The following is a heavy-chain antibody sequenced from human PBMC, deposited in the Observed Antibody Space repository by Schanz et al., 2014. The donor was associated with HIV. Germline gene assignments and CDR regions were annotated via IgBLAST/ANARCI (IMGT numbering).Heavy chain of an antibody. V-gene: IGHV1-18*01. CDR3: ARGAAEMATMTPWRY. D-gene: IGHD5-12*01. CDR1: GYTFTSYG. Sequence: QVQLVLSGAEVKRPGASVKVSCKASGYTFTSYGITWVRQAPGQGLEWMGWISAYNGNTNYAQKLQGRVTMTTDTSTSTAYMDLRSLRSDDTAVYYCARGAAEMATMTPWRYWGQGTLVTVSS. J-gene: IGHJ4*02. CDR2: ISAYNGNT.